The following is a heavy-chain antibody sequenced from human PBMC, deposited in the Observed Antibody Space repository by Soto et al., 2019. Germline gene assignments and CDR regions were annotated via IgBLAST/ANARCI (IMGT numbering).Heavy chain of an antibody. V-gene: IGHV4-34*01. CDR1: GGSFSGYY. J-gene: IGHJ6*02. D-gene: IGHD3-10*01. CDR2: INHSGST. CDR3: ARGPPHYYGSGSYYYYYGMDV. Sequence: QVQLQQWGAGLLKPSETLSLTCAVYGGSFSGYYWSWIRQPPGKGLEWIGEINHSGSTNYNPSLQSRVTISVDTSKNQFSLKLSSVTAADTAVYYCARGPPHYYGSGSYYYYYGMDVWGQGTTVTVSS.